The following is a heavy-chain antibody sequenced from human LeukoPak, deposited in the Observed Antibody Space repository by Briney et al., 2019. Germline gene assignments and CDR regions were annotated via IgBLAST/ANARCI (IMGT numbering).Heavy chain of an antibody. Sequence: ASVKVSCKASGGTFSSYAISWVRQAPGQGLEWMGRIIPILGIANYAQEFQGRVTITADKSTSTAYMELSSLRSEDTAVYYCARGRQNYDFWSGYSHDAFDIWGQGTMVTVSS. CDR1: GGTFSSYA. CDR3: ARGRQNYDFWSGYSHDAFDI. CDR2: IIPILGIA. J-gene: IGHJ3*02. D-gene: IGHD3-3*01. V-gene: IGHV1-69*04.